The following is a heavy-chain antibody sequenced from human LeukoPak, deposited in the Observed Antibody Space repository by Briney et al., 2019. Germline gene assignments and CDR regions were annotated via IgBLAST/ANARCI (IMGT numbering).Heavy chain of an antibody. CDR1: GYTFTSYG. Sequence: ASVKVSCKASGYTFTSYGISWVRQAPGQGLEWMGWISAYNGNTNYAQKLQGRVTMTTDTSTSTAYMELSSLRSEDTAVYYCATLVVAANFDYWGQGTLVTVSS. J-gene: IGHJ4*02. V-gene: IGHV1-18*01. D-gene: IGHD2-15*01. CDR2: ISAYNGNT. CDR3: ATLVVAANFDY.